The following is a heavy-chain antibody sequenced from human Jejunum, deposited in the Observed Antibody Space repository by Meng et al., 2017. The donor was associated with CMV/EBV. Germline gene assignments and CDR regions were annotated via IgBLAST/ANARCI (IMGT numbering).Heavy chain of an antibody. D-gene: IGHD1-14*01. CDR3: ARDLPGGTKGTWLDL. J-gene: IGHJ5*02. CDR1: GYIFNNYG. V-gene: IGHV1-18*01. CDR2: ISAYNGNT. Sequence: QVQLVQVGAEVKKPGASVKVSCKASGYIFNNYGVSWVRQAPGQGPEWMGWISAYNGNTNYAQNFQGRFTMTTDTSTSTAYMELRSLRSDDTAVYYCARDLPGGTKGTWLDLWGQGTPVTVSS.